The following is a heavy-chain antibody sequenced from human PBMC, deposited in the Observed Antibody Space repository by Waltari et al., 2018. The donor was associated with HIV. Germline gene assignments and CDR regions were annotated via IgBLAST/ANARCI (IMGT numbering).Heavy chain of an antibody. Sequence: DEQLPDSGGCLVLPGVSMSLPSEWHASHARSKRASWVRLAPGKGLGWVLVMYSDGASFYADSVKGRFTVSRDTANNFVYLQLKSLGVEDTAVYLCARGRGGNFWSAHKPGFLDYWGQGTLVSVSS. V-gene: IGHV3-66*01. CDR3: ARGRGGNFWSAHKPGFLDY. J-gene: IGHJ4*02. D-gene: IGHD3-3*01. CDR2: MYSDGAS. CDR1: ASHARSKR.